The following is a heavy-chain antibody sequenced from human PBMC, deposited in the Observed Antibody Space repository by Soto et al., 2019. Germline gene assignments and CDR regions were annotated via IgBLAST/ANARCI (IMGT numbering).Heavy chain of an antibody. CDR1: GGSISSYY. V-gene: IGHV4-59*01. D-gene: IGHD3-3*01. CDR3: ARDRGGTYYDFWSGYNPPSYYFYYGMVV. Sequence: SETLSLTCTVSGGSISSYYWSWIRQPPGKGLEWIGYIYYSGSTNYNPSLKIRVTISVDTSRNQFSLKLSSVTAADTAWYYCARDRGGTYYDFWSGYNPPSYYFYYGMVVWGQGTTVTVSS. J-gene: IGHJ6*02. CDR2: IYYSGST.